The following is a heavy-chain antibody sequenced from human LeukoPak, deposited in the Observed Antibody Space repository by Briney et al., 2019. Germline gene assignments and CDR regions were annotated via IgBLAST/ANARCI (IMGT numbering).Heavy chain of an antibody. Sequence: PGGSLRLSCVASGFSFSNYWMGWVRQAPGKGLEWVSVIYSGGSTYYADSVKGRFTISRDNSKNTLYLQMNNLRAEDTAVYYCASGSGSYRTPYYYMDVWGKGTTVTVSS. V-gene: IGHV3-53*01. CDR3: ASGSGSYRTPYYYMDV. CDR2: IYSGGST. CDR1: GFSFSNYW. D-gene: IGHD3-10*01. J-gene: IGHJ6*03.